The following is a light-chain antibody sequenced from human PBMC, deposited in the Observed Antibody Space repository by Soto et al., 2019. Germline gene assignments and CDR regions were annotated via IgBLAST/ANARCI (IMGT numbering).Light chain of an antibody. CDR3: QKYGSSASWT. CDR1: QRISSSY. J-gene: IGKJ1*01. Sequence: VLTQSPGTLSLSPGERATLSFRASQRISSSYLAWYQQKPGQAPRLFIYGASSRATGIPDRFSGSGSGTDFTLTISGLEPEDLAVYYCQKYGSSASWTFGQGTKVEIK. CDR2: GAS. V-gene: IGKV3-20*01.